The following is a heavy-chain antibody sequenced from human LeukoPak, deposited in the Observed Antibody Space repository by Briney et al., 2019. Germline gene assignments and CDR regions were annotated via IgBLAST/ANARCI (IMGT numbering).Heavy chain of an antibody. CDR3: ARRAAAGVGFDY. D-gene: IGHD6-13*01. Sequence: SETLSLTCAVYGVSFSGYYWSWLRQPPGKGLEWLGEINHRGSTNYNPSLKSRVTISVDTSKNQFSLKLSSVTAADTAVYYCARRAAAGVGFDYWGQGTLVTVSS. CDR2: INHRGST. V-gene: IGHV4-34*01. CDR1: GVSFSGYY. J-gene: IGHJ4*02.